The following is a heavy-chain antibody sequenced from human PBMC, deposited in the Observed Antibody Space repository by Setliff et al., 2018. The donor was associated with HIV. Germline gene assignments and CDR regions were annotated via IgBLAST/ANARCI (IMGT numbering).Heavy chain of an antibody. J-gene: IGHJ5*02. CDR3: ERGGALSGFFFPNWLDP. CDR1: GYTLTGYY. Sequence: ASVKVSCKASGYTLTGYYMHWVRLAPGLGLEWMGWINPHSGNTAFAQRFQGRITMTRDTSINTVYMDLSRLTSDDTGIYYCERGGALSGFFFPNWLDPWGQGTLVTVSS. D-gene: IGHD6-19*01. V-gene: IGHV1-2*02. CDR2: INPHSGNT.